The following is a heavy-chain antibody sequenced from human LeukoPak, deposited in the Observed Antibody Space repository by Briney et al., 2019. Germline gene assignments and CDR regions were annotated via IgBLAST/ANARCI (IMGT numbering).Heavy chain of an antibody. J-gene: IGHJ4*02. Sequence: SVKVSCKASGGTFSSYAISWVRQAPGQGLEWMGGIIPIFGTANYAQKFQGRVTITADESTSTAYMELSSLRSEDTAVYYCASVRSSGWYVFDYWGQGTLVTVSS. CDR3: ASVRSSGWYVFDY. V-gene: IGHV1-69*13. CDR2: IIPIFGTA. D-gene: IGHD6-19*01. CDR1: GGTFSSYA.